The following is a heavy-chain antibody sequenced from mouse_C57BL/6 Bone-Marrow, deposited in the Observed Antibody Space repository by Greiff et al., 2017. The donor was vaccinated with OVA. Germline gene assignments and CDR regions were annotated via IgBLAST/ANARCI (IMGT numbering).Heavy chain of an antibody. J-gene: IGHJ1*03. CDR3: ARSMVTTGYWYFDV. V-gene: IGHV1-53*01. CDR2: INPSNGGT. CDR1: GYTFTSYW. D-gene: IGHD2-2*01. Sequence: QVQLKESGPELVKPGASVKLSCKASGYTFTSYWMHWVKQRPGQGLEWIGNINPSNGGTNYNEKFKSKATLTVDKSSSTAYMQLSSLTSEDSAVYYCARSMVTTGYWYFDVWGTGTTVTVSS.